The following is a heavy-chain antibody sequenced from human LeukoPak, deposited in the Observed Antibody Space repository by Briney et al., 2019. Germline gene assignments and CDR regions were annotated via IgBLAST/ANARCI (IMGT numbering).Heavy chain of an antibody. J-gene: IGHJ4*02. V-gene: IGHV3-30-3*01. Sequence: GRSLRLSCAASGFTFSSYTMDWVRQAPGKGLEWVAVISNDGSNKYYADSVKGRFTISRDNSKNTLYLQMNSLRLEDTAVYYCARDTDGDYEVYWRQGTLVTVSS. CDR1: GFTFSSYT. D-gene: IGHD4-17*01. CDR2: ISNDGSNK. CDR3: ARDTDGDYEVY.